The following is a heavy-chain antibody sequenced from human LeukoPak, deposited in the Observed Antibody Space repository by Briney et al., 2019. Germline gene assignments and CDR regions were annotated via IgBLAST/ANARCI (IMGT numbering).Heavy chain of an antibody. Sequence: PSETLSLTCTVSGGSISSYYWSWIRQPPGKGLEWIGYIYYSGSTNYNPSLKSRVTISVDTSKNQFSLKLSSVTAADTAVYYCARAPPYSSGWPFDYWGQGTLVTVPS. CDR3: ARAPPYSSGWPFDY. J-gene: IGHJ4*02. D-gene: IGHD6-19*01. CDR2: IYYSGST. CDR1: GGSISSYY. V-gene: IGHV4-59*01.